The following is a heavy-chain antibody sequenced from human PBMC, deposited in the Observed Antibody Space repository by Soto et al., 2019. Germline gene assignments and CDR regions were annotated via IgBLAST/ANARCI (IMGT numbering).Heavy chain of an antibody. V-gene: IGHV4-59*08. CDR3: ARRYGYYFDY. D-gene: IGHD4-17*01. CDR2: IYYSGST. J-gene: IGHJ4*02. CDR1: GGSISSYY. Sequence: PSETLSLTCTVSGGSISSYYLSWIRQPPGKGLEWIGYIYYSGSTNYNPSLKSRVTISVDTPKNQLSLKLSSVTAADTAEYYCARRYGYYFDYWGQGTLVTVSS.